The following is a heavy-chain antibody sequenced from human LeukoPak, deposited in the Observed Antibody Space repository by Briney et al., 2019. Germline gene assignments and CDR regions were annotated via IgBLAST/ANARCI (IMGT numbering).Heavy chain of an antibody. D-gene: IGHD1-26*01. V-gene: IGHV4-59*08. Sequence: SETLSLTCTVSGGSISSYYWSWIRQPPGKGLEWIGYIYYSGSINYNPSLKSRVTISVDTSKNQFSLKLRSVTAADTAVCYCARYSGSYSGFDYWGQGTLVTVSS. CDR2: IYYSGSI. J-gene: IGHJ4*02. CDR1: GGSISSYY. CDR3: ARYSGSYSGFDY.